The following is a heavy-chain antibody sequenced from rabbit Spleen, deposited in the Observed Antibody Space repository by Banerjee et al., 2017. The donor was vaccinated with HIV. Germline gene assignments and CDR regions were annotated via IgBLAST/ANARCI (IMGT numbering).Heavy chain of an antibody. CDR2: INTGSGGT. J-gene: IGHJ4*01. CDR3: ARDTGNYGSQNL. Sequence: QEQLVESGGGLVQPEGSLTLTCTASGFSFSSSYWICWVRQAPGKGLEWIGCINTGSGGTYYASWAKGRFTISKASSTTVTLQMTSLTAADTATYFCARDTGNYGSQNLWGPGTLVTVS. CDR1: GFSFSSSYW. V-gene: IGHV1S45*01. D-gene: IGHD5-1*01.